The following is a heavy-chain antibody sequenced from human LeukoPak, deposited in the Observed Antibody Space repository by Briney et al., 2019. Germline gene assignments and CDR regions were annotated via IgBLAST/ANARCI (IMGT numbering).Heavy chain of an antibody. CDR3: AKDMGYCSSTSCYVFDY. D-gene: IGHD2-2*01. CDR1: GFTFSSYA. Sequence: GGSLRLSCAASGFTFSSYAMSWGRQAPGKGLEWVSAISGSGGSTYYADSVKGRFTISRDNAKNSLYLQMNSLRAEDTALYYCAKDMGYCSSTSCYVFDYWGQGTLVTVPS. V-gene: IGHV3-23*01. CDR2: ISGSGGST. J-gene: IGHJ4*02.